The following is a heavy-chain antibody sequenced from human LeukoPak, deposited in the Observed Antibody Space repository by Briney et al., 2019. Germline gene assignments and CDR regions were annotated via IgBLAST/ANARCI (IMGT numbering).Heavy chain of an antibody. J-gene: IGHJ3*02. D-gene: IGHD5-24*01. V-gene: IGHV4-59*05. Sequence: SETLSLTCTVSGGSISSYYWSWIRQPPGKGLEWIGSIYYSGSTYYNPSHKSRVTISVDTSKNQFSLKLSSVTAADTAVYYCARQRPGGEMATIGDAFDIWGQGTMVTVPS. CDR2: IYYSGST. CDR1: GGSISSYY. CDR3: ARQRPGGEMATIGDAFDI.